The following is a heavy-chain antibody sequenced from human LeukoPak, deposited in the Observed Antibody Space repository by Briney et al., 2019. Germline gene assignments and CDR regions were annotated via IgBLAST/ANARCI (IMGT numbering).Heavy chain of an antibody. CDR3: ARDEAVPAAMTYYYYYYMDV. D-gene: IGHD2-2*01. V-gene: IGHV3-21*01. J-gene: IGHJ6*03. CDR1: GFIFNDYS. CDR2: ISRRTDYT. Sequence: GGSLRLSCAASGFIFNDYSMNWVRQAPGKGLEWVSSISRRTDYTYYGDSVTGRFTVSRDNAKNLVYLQMNSLKAEDTAVYYCARDEAVPAAMTYYYYYYMDVWGKGTTVTVSS.